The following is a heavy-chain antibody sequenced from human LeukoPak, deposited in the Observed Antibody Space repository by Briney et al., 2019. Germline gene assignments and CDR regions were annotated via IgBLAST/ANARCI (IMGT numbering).Heavy chain of an antibody. CDR3: ARDPSGYDYNWFDP. CDR1: GGSISSSSYY. Sequence: PSETLSLTCTVSGGSISSSSYYWGWIRQPPGKGLEWIGRIYTSESTNYNPSLKTRVTMSVDTSKNQFSLKLSSVTAADTAVYYCARDPSGYDYNWFDPWGQGTLVTVSS. D-gene: IGHD5-12*01. CDR2: IYTSEST. V-gene: IGHV4-39*07. J-gene: IGHJ5*02.